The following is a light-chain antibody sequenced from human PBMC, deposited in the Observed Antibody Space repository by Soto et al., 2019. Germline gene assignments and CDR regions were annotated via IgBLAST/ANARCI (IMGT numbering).Light chain of an antibody. Sequence: EIVLTQSPGTLSLSPGERASLSCRASQSVSSNYLAWFQQKPGQAPRLLISTASSRATGIPDRFSGSGSGTDFTLTITRLEPEDFAVYYCQQRTNWPPFSFGQGTKLEIK. J-gene: IGKJ2*03. CDR3: QQRTNWPPFS. CDR1: QSVSSNY. CDR2: TAS. V-gene: IGKV3D-20*02.